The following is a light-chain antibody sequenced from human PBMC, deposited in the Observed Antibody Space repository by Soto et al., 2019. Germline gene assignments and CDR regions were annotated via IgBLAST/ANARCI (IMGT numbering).Light chain of an antibody. Sequence: EIVLTQSPGTLSLSPGERATLSCRASQSVSSIYFAWYQQKRGQAPRLLIYGVSSRATGIPDRFSGSGSGTDFTLTISRLEPEDSAVNYCEQYGSSPRTFGQGTKVDI. J-gene: IGKJ1*01. CDR2: GVS. CDR1: QSVSSIY. V-gene: IGKV3-20*01. CDR3: EQYGSSPRT.